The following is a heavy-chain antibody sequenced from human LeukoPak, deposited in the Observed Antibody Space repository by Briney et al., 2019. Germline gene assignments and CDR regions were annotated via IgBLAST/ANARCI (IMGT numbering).Heavy chain of an antibody. CDR3: ARHRDRQLVRVAFDY. Sequence: SETLSLTCTVSGGSISSSSDYWGWIRQPPGEGLEWIGSIYYSGSTYYNPSLKSRVTISVDTSKNQFSPTLSSVTAADTAVYYCARHRDRQLVRVAFDYWGQGTLVTVSS. J-gene: IGHJ4*02. CDR1: GGSISSSSDY. D-gene: IGHD6-13*01. CDR2: IYYSGST. V-gene: IGHV4-39*01.